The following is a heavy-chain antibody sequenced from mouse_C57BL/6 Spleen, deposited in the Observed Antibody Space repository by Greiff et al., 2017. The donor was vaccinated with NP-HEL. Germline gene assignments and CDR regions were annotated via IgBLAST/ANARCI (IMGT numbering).Heavy chain of an antibody. CDR3: AGEESTTVVDVDY. Sequence: VQLQQSGPELVKPGASVKISCKASGYAFSSSWMNWVKQRPGQGLEWIGRIYPGDGDTNYNGKFKGKATLTADKSSSTAYMQLSSLTSEDSAVYFCAGEESTTVVDVDYWGQGTTLTVSS. CDR2: IYPGDGDT. V-gene: IGHV1-82*01. J-gene: IGHJ2*01. CDR1: GYAFSSSW. D-gene: IGHD1-1*01.